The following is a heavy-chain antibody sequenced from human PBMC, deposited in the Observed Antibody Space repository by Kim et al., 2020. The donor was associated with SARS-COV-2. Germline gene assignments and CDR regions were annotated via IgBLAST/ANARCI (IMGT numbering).Heavy chain of an antibody. V-gene: IGHV3-23*01. Sequence: GGSLRLSCAASGFIFINYAMCWVRQAPGKGLEWVSGISGSGGTTDYADSVKGRFTISRDISKNTLYLQMSSLRAEDTAVYYCAKSVGDYYYYYGMDVWGQGTTVTVSS. CDR3: AKSVGDYYYYYGMDV. D-gene: IGHD3-10*01. CDR1: GFIFINYA. J-gene: IGHJ6*02. CDR2: ISGSGGTT.